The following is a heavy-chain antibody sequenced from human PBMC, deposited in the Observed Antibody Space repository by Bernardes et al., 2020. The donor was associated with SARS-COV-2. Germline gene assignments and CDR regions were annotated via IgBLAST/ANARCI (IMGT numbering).Heavy chain of an antibody. CDR3: ARVKQWVVQDGMDV. V-gene: IGHV3-30-3*01. Sequence: GGSLRLSCAASGFTFSSYAMHWVRQAPGKGLEWVAVISYDGSNKYYADSVKGRFTISRDNSKNTLHLQMNTLRPEDTAVYYCARVKQWVVQDGMDVWGQGTTVAVSS. CDR1: GFTFSSYA. J-gene: IGHJ6*02. CDR2: ISYDGSNK. D-gene: IGHD6-19*01.